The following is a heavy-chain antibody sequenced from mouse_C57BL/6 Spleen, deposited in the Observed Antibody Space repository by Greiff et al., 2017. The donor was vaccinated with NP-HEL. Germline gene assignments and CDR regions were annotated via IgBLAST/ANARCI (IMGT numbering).Heavy chain of an antibody. J-gene: IGHJ4*01. D-gene: IGHD2-4*01. CDR3: ARGDYYDSYAMDY. CDR2: IYPGSGST. V-gene: IGHV1-55*01. Sequence: QVQLKQPGAELVKPGASVKMSCKASGYTFTSYWITWVKQRPGQGLEWIGDIYPGSGSTNYNEKFKSKATLTVDTSSSTAYMQLSSLTSEDSAVYYCARGDYYDSYAMDYWGQGTSVTVSS. CDR1: GYTFTSYW.